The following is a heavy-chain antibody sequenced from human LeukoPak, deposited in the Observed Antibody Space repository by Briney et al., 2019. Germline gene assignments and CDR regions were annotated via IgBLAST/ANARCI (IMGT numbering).Heavy chain of an antibody. V-gene: IGHV1-2*02. Sequence: GASVKVSCKASGYTFTGYYIHWVRQAPGQGLEWMGWINPNTGDTDYAQKFKGRVTMTRDTSIGTAYMELSRLRSDDTAVFYCARPYSYDDPFDLWGQGTLGTVSA. CDR1: GYTFTGYY. CDR2: INPNTGDT. D-gene: IGHD5-18*01. CDR3: ARPYSYDDPFDL. J-gene: IGHJ4*02.